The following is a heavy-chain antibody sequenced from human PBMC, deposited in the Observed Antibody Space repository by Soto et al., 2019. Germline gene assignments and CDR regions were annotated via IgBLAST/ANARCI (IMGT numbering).Heavy chain of an antibody. J-gene: IGHJ4*02. Sequence: PSETLSLTCSFSGCSISGSYWILIRQSPGKGLEWLGYVYYTGSTNYSPSLRSRVSISVDTSKNEFSLRLSSVTAADTAVYFCARSVAVPGAHIDYWGQGTQVTVSS. CDR3: ARSVAVPGAHIDY. V-gene: IGHV4-59*01. D-gene: IGHD6-19*01. CDR2: VYYTGST. CDR1: GCSISGSY.